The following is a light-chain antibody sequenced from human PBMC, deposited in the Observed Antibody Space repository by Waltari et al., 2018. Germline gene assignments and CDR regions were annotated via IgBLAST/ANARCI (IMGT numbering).Light chain of an antibody. V-gene: IGLV2-18*01. CDR2: EVT. J-gene: IGLJ1*01. CDR1: SSDVATNNR. Sequence: QSALTQPPSVSGTPGQSVTISCPGPSSDVATNNRVSWYQQSPGSAPKLLIYEVTNRPSGVPDRFSGTKSGNTASLTISGLQAEDEADYYCCFYTSRFYVFGPGTKVTVL. CDR3: CFYTSRFYV.